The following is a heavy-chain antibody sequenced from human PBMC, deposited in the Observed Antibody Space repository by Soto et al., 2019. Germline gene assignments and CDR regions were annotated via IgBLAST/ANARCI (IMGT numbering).Heavy chain of an antibody. CDR3: ARDSYYDYIWGSYPPDY. J-gene: IGHJ4*02. CDR1: GFTVSSYS. CDR2: ISGSRSFI. Sequence: PGGSLRLSCAASGFTVSSYSMNWVRQAPGKGLVWVSSISGSRSFIYYAASVKGRFTISRDNAKNSLYLQMKSVRDEDTAVYYCARDSYYDYIWGSYPPDYWGQGTLVSVSS. D-gene: IGHD3-16*02. V-gene: IGHV3-21*01.